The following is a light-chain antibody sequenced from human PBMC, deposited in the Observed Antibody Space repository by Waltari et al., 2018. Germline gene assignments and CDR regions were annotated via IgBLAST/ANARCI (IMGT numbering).Light chain of an antibody. CDR1: HVIGNW. J-gene: IGKJ3*01. CDR2: ATS. CDR3: QQANSFPIT. V-gene: IGKV1-12*01. Sequence: DRGTITCRAGHVIGNWLAWYQQKPRKAPNLLIYATSRLQPGIPSRFSGSGSGTEFTLTISSLQPEDFATYYCQQANSFPITFGPGTKVDI.